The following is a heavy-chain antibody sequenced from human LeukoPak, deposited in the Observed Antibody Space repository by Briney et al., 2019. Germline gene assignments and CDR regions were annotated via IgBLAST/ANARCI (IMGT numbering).Heavy chain of an antibody. CDR1: GFTFSSYG. Sequence: GGSLRLSXXXSGFTFSSYGMHWVRQAPGKGLEWVAVIWYDGSNKYYADSVKGRFTISRDNSKNTLYLQMNSLRAEDTAVYYCARDPFLPANRYVVHGLYYYYGMDVWGQGTTVTVSS. V-gene: IGHV3-33*01. D-gene: IGHD2-2*01. CDR2: IWYDGSNK. CDR3: ARDPFLPANRYVVHGLYYYYGMDV. J-gene: IGHJ6*02.